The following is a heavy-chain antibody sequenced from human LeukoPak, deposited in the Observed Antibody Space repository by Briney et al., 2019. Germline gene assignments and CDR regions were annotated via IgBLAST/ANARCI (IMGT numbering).Heavy chain of an antibody. CDR2: IYSGGST. Sequence: GGSLRLSCAASGLTFSSYWMSWVRQAPGKGLEWVSVIYSGGSTYYADSVKGRFTISRDNSKNTLYLQMNSLRAEDTAVYYCIVFGDSDHWGQGTLVTVSS. CDR3: IVFGDSDH. CDR1: GLTFSSYW. V-gene: IGHV3-53*01. J-gene: IGHJ4*02. D-gene: IGHD4-17*01.